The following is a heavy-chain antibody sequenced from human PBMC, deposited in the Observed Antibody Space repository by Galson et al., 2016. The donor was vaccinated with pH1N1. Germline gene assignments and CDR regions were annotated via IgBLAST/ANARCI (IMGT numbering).Heavy chain of an antibody. J-gene: IGHJ4*02. CDR3: AKGFYGYVWGSYRHSGFES. Sequence: SLRLSCAASGFTFRSYAMNWVRLAPGKGLEWVAAVRSSGGATYYADSVEGRFTISRDHSKNALFLQMNSLRVDDTAVDLCAKGFYGYVWGSYRHSGFESWGQGTLVTVSS. CDR1: GFTFRSYA. D-gene: IGHD3-16*02. V-gene: IGHV3-23*01. CDR2: VRSSGGAT.